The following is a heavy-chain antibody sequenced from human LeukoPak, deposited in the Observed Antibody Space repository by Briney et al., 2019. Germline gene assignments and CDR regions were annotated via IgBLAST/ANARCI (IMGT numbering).Heavy chain of an antibody. V-gene: IGHV1-69*13. Sequence: SVKVSCKASGGTSSSYAISWVRQAPGQGLEWMGGIIPIFGTANYAQKFQGRVTITADESTSTAYMELSSLRSEDTAVYYCARGSFSSYDFWSGYPYYYYYMDVWGKGTTVTVSS. J-gene: IGHJ6*03. CDR2: IIPIFGTA. CDR3: ARGSFSSYDFWSGYPYYYYYMDV. CDR1: GGTSSSYA. D-gene: IGHD3-3*01.